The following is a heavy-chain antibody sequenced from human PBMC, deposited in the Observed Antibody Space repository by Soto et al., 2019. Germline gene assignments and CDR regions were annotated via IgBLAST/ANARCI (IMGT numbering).Heavy chain of an antibody. CDR1: GFTFNSYA. D-gene: IGHD4-17*01. V-gene: IGHV3-23*01. J-gene: IGHJ4*02. CDR2: ISGSGGST. CDR3: ARDVDADFRTDFDY. Sequence: PGGSLRLSCAASGFTFNSYAMNWVRQAPGKGLEWVSVISGSGGSTYYADSVKGRFTISRDNSKNTLYLQMNSLRAEDTAVYYCARDVDADFRTDFDYWGRGTLVTVSS.